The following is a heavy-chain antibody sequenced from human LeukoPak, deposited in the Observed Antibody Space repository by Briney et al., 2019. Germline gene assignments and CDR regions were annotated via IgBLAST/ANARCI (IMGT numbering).Heavy chain of an antibody. Sequence: SQTLSLTCTVSGGSISSGGYCWSWIRQHPGKGLEWIGYIYYSGSTYYNPSLKSRVTISVDTSKNRFSLKLSSVTAADTAVYYCARYYYDSSGFDYWGQGTLVTVSS. CDR1: GGSISSGGYC. CDR2: IYYSGST. J-gene: IGHJ4*02. V-gene: IGHV4-31*03. D-gene: IGHD3-22*01. CDR3: ARYYYDSSGFDY.